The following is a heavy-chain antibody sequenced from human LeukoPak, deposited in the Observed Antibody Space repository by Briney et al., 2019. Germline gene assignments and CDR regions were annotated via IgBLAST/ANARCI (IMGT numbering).Heavy chain of an antibody. J-gene: IGHJ5*02. CDR3: AKALREVVVAASGWFDP. D-gene: IGHD2-15*01. V-gene: IGHV3-30*02. CDR2: IRSDGSNK. CDR1: GFTFSTYG. Sequence: GGSLRLSCAASGFTFSTYGMHWVRQAPGKGLEWVAFIRSDGSNKYYADSVKGRFTISRDNSKNTLYLQMNSLRAEDTAVYYCAKALREVVVAASGWFDPWGQGTLVTVSS.